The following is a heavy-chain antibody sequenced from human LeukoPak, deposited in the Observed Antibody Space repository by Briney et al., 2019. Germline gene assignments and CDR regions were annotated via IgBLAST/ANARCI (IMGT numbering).Heavy chain of an antibody. J-gene: IGHJ4*02. Sequence: PGGSLRLSCAASGFTFSSYWMSWVRQAPGKGLEWVANIKQDGSEKYYVDSVKGRFTISRDNAKNSLYLQMNSLRAEDTAVYYCAREAYGYMVVVPDAIDYRGQGTLVSVSS. CDR2: IKQDGSEK. CDR3: AREAYGYMVVVPDAIDY. D-gene: IGHD2-2*01. CDR1: GFTFSSYW. V-gene: IGHV3-7*01.